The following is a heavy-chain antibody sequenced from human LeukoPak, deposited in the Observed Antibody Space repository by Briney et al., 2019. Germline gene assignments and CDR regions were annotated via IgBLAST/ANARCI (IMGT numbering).Heavy chain of an antibody. Sequence: GGSLRLPCAASGFTFSSYSMNWVRQAPGKGLEWVSSISSSSSYIYYADSVKGRFTISRDNAKNSLYLQMNSLRAEDTAVYYCARGPPGIRPYYFDYWGQGTLVTVSS. J-gene: IGHJ4*02. CDR1: GFTFSSYS. CDR3: ARGPPGIRPYYFDY. V-gene: IGHV3-21*01. CDR2: ISSSSSYI.